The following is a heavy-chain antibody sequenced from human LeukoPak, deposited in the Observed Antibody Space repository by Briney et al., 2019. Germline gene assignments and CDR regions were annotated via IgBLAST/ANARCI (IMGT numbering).Heavy chain of an antibody. Sequence: GGSLRLSCAASAFTFSNYWMSWVRQAPGKGPEWVSGLNWNGKNTGYADSVRGRFSISRDNAKDSLFLQMDSLRVEDTALYYCARGEQWLDSWGRGTLVTVSS. CDR2: LNWNGKNT. CDR1: AFTFSNYW. V-gene: IGHV3-20*04. D-gene: IGHD6-19*01. J-gene: IGHJ4*02. CDR3: ARGEQWLDS.